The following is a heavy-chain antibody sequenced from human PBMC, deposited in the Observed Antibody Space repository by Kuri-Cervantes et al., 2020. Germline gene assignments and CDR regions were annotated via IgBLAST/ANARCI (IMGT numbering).Heavy chain of an antibody. CDR2: INNSSTTI. Sequence: GGSLRLSCAASEITFSSYSMNWFRQAPGKGLEWLSYINNSSTTIYYADSVKGRFTISRDNAENSLYLQMNSLRVEDTGVYYCVRDTRGSTGSYWGQGALVTVSS. CDR1: EITFSSYS. J-gene: IGHJ4*02. CDR3: VRDTRGSTGSY. D-gene: IGHD3-10*01. V-gene: IGHV3-48*01.